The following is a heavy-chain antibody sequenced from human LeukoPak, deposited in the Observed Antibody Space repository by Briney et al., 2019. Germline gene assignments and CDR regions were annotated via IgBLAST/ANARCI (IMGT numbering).Heavy chain of an antibody. D-gene: IGHD2-2*01. CDR3: ARDHAYAFDI. Sequence: GGSLRLSCAASGFTFSSYGMHWVRQAPGKGLEWVAFIRYDGSNKYYADSVKGRFTISRDNSKNTLYLQMNSLRAEDTAVYYCARDHAYAFDIWGQGTLVTVSS. CDR2: IRYDGSNK. V-gene: IGHV3-30*02. CDR1: GFTFSSYG. J-gene: IGHJ3*02.